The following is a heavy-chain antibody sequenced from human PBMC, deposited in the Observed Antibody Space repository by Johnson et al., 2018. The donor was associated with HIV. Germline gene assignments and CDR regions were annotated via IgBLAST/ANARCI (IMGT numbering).Heavy chain of an antibody. CDR1: GLTFSSHW. CDR2: INSDGSST. D-gene: IGHD5-24*01. CDR3: ARDRPMAPFDI. J-gene: IGHJ3*02. V-gene: IGHV3-74*01. Sequence: VQLAESGGGLVQPGGPLRLTCAAPGLTFSSHWMHWVRQAPGKELVWVSRINSDGSSTSYADSVKGRFTISKDNAKNTLYHQMNSLGAEVTAVYYCARDRPMAPFDIGGQGTMVTVSS.